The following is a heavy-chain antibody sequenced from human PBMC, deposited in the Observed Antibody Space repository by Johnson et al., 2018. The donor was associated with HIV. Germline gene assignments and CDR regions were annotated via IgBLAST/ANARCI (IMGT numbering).Heavy chain of an antibody. J-gene: IGHJ3*02. V-gene: IGHV3-43*01. CDR2: ISWDGGST. CDR3: ARVGVSGYDLAAFDI. Sequence: VQLVESGGVVVQPGGSLRLSCAASGFTFDDYTMHWVRQDPGKGLEWVSLISWDGGSTYYADSVKGRLTISRDNSKNTLYLQMSSLRPEDTAVYFCARVGVSGYDLAAFDIWGQGTMVTVSS. D-gene: IGHD5-12*01. CDR1: GFTFDDYT.